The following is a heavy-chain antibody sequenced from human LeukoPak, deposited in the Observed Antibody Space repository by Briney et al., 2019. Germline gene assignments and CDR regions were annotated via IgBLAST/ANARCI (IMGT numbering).Heavy chain of an antibody. CDR2: VYYIGTT. Sequence: SETLSLACIVSGGSVSSPDSYWSWIRQPPGKGLEWIGNVYYIGTTTYNSSLKTRVTISVDTSKNQFSLEVTSVTAADTAVYYCARNTSSSPWFDPWGQGTLVTVSS. CDR1: GGSVSSPDSY. V-gene: IGHV4-61*08. J-gene: IGHJ5*02. D-gene: IGHD6-6*01. CDR3: ARNTSSSPWFDP.